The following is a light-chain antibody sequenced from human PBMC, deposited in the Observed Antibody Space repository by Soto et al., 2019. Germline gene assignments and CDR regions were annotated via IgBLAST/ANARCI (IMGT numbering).Light chain of an antibody. Sequence: EIVLTQSPGTLSLSPGETATLSCRASQSVSSNYLAWYQQKPGQPPRLLISDASSRATGIPDRFSGSGSGTDFTLTISGLEPEDFAVYYCQHYGRSPPSWTFGQGTKVEIK. CDR2: DAS. J-gene: IGKJ1*01. CDR3: QHYGRSPPSWT. CDR1: QSVSSNY. V-gene: IGKV3-20*01.